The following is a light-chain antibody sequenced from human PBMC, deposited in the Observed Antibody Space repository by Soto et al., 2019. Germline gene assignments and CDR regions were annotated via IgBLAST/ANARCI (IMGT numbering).Light chain of an antibody. CDR2: DAS. CDR1: QSISSW. J-gene: IGKJ1*01. Sequence: DIQMTPSPSTLPPSLGDSLTITCRASQSISSWLAWYQQKPGKAPKLLIYDASSLESGVPSRFSGSGSGTEFTLTISSLQPDDFATYYCQQYNSYSWTFGQGTKVDI. V-gene: IGKV1-5*01. CDR3: QQYNSYSWT.